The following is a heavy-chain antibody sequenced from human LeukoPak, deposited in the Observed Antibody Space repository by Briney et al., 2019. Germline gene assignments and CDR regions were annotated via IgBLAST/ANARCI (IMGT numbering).Heavy chain of an antibody. CDR3: ARVGSGIAAADRYYFDY. J-gene: IGHJ4*02. CDR1: GGTFSSYA. Sequence: SVKVSCKASGGTFSSYAISWVRQAPGQGLEWMGGIIPIFGTANYAQKFQGRVTITTDESTSTAYMELSSLRSEDTAVYYCARVGSGIAAADRYYFDYWGQGTLVTVSS. CDR2: IIPIFGTA. D-gene: IGHD6-13*01. V-gene: IGHV1-69*05.